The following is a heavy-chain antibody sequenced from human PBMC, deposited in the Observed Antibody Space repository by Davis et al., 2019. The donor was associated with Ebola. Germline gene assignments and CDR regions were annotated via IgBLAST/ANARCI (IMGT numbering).Heavy chain of an antibody. J-gene: IGHJ4*02. D-gene: IGHD5-24*01. V-gene: IGHV4-59*12. CDR2: IYYSGST. CDR3: AREGRDGYINTQY. Sequence: MPSETLSLTCTVSGGSISSYYWSWIRQPPGKGLEWIGYIYYSGSTNYNPSLKSRVTISVDTSKNQFSLKLSSVTAADTAVYYCAREGRDGYINTQYWGQGTLVTVSS. CDR1: GGSISSYY.